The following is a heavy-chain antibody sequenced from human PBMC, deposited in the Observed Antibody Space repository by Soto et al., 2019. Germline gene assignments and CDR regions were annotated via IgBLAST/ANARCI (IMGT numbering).Heavy chain of an antibody. CDR1: GGSIRPYY. V-gene: IGHV4-59*01. Sequence: QVQLQESGPGLVKPSETLSLTCTVSGGSIRPYYWNWIRQPPGKGLEWIGYIYYTESTNYSTSLNSRVTMSVDTSKNQFSLKLKSVTDADTAVYYCARDRGSNWGLNDAFDIWGQGTVVTVSA. CDR3: ARDRGSNWGLNDAFDI. J-gene: IGHJ3*02. D-gene: IGHD7-27*01. CDR2: IYYTEST.